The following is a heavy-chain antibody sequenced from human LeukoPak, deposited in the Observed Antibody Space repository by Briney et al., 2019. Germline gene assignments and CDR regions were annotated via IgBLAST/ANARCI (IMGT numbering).Heavy chain of an antibody. CDR3: ARHPSYFDY. Sequence: SETLSLTCTVSGGSISSYYWSWIRQPPGKGLEWIGYIYYSGSTYYNPSLKSRVTISVDTSKNQFSLKLSSVTATDTAVYYCARHPSYFDYWGQGTLVTVSS. CDR2: IYYSGST. CDR1: GGSISSYY. J-gene: IGHJ4*02. V-gene: IGHV4-59*08.